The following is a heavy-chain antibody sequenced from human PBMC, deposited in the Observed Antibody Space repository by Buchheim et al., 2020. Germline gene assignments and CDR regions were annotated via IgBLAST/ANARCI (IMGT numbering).Heavy chain of an antibody. CDR2: IYYSGST. CDR3: ARGIGRWLQSRTVFDP. CDR1: GGSISSNY. V-gene: IGHV4-59*01. D-gene: IGHD5-24*01. J-gene: IGHJ5*02. Sequence: QVQLQESGPGLVKPSETLSLTCSVSGGSISSNYWSWIRQPPGKGLEWIGHIYYSGSTNYNPSLKSRVTISVDTSQNQLSLKLSSVTAADTAVYYCARGIGRWLQSRTVFDPWGQGTL.